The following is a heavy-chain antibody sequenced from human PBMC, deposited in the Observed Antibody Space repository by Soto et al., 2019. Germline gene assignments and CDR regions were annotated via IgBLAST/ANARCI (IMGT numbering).Heavy chain of an antibody. J-gene: IGHJ4*02. CDR2: INPNSGGT. CDR1: GYTFTRYY. Sequence: ASVKGSCKASGYTFTRYYMHWVRQAPGQGLERIGWINPNSGGTNYAQKFQGRVTMTRGTSISTAYMERSRLRSNDTAVYYCARALRYFVWSRVLSYWCQGTLVTVYS. D-gene: IGHD3-9*01. CDR3: ARALRYFVWSRVLSY. V-gene: IGHV1-2*02.